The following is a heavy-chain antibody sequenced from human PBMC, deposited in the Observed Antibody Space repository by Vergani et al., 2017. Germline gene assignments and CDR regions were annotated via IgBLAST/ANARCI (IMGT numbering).Heavy chain of an antibody. CDR2: IIPIFGTA. CDR1: GGTFSSYA. Sequence: QVQLVQSGAEVKKPGSSVKVSCKASGGTFSSYAISWVRQAPGQGLEWMGGIIPIFGTANYGQKFQGIVTITADESTSTAYRELSSLRAEDTAVYYCARALGGSDMTTVYYYYMDGGGKVTTVTVSS. J-gene: IGHJ6*03. CDR3: ARALGGSDMTTVYYYYMDG. D-gene: IGHD4-17*01. V-gene: IGHV1-69*01.